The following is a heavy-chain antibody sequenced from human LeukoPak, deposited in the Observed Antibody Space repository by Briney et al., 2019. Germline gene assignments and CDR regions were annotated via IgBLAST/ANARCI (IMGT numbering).Heavy chain of an antibody. CDR2: NYYSGST. V-gene: IGHV4-59*08. Sequence: PSETLSLTCTVSGGSISSYYWSWIRQPPGKGLEWIGYNYYSGSTNYNPSLKSRVTISVDTSKNQFSLRLSSVTAADTAVYYCARHPSLTPYNWFDPWGQGTLVTVSS. J-gene: IGHJ5*02. CDR1: GGSISSYY. CDR3: ARHPSLTPYNWFDP. D-gene: IGHD4-23*01.